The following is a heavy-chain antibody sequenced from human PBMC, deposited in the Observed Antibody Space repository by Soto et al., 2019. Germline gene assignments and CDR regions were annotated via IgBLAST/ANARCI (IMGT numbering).Heavy chain of an antibody. V-gene: IGHV4-34*01. J-gene: IGHJ4*02. CDR3: ARGRIYDFWSGYAGYFDY. Sequence: PSETLSLTCAVYGGSFSGYYWSWIRQPPGKGLEWIGEINHSGSTNYNPSLKSRVTISVDTSKNQFSLKLSSVTAADTAVYYCARGRIYDFWSGYAGYFDYWGQGTLVTSPQ. CDR1: GGSFSGYY. CDR2: INHSGST. D-gene: IGHD3-3*01.